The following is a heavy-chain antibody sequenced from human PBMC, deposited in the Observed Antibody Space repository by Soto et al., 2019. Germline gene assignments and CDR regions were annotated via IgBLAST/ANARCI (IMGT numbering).Heavy chain of an antibody. V-gene: IGHV1-2*04. J-gene: IGHJ6*02. CDR2: INPKSGGT. CDR3: ASSPAFSSSWYGIPPDPSHGMDV. Sequence: QVQLVQSGAEVKKPGASVRVSCKASGYSFTDYHIHWVRQAPGQGLEWLGRINPKSGGTSTAQKFQGWVTMTRDRSISTVYMELSSLKSDDTAVYYCASSPAFSSSWYGIPPDPSHGMDVWGQGTTVTVS. CDR1: GYSFTDYH. D-gene: IGHD6-13*01.